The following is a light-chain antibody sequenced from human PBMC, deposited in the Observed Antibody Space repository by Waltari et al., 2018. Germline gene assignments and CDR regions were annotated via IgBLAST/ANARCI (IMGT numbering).Light chain of an antibody. Sequence: EIVLPQSPATLSLSPGEGATLSCRTSQSVSNYLAWYQQRPGQPPRLLIYDASLRATGIPAKFSGSGSGSDFTLTISSLEPEDFAVYYCQQRSSWPLTFGPGTTVEFK. CDR2: DAS. V-gene: IGKV3-11*01. J-gene: IGKJ3*01. CDR1: QSVSNY. CDR3: QQRSSWPLT.